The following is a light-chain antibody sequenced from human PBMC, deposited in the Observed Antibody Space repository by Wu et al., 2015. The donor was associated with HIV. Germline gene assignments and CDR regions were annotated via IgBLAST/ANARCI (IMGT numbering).Light chain of an antibody. CDR3: QQYGSSFSWT. CDR1: QSVSSSY. Sequence: EIVLTQSPGTLSLSPGERATLSCRASQSVSSSYLAWYHQKPGQAPRLLIYGASSRATGVPDRFSGSGSGTDFTLTISRLEPEDFAVYYCQQYGSSFSWTFGQGTKVEIK. CDR2: GAS. V-gene: IGKV3-20*01. J-gene: IGKJ1*01.